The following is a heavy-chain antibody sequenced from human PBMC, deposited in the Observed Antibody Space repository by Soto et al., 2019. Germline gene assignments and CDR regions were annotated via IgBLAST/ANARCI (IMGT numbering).Heavy chain of an antibody. D-gene: IGHD5-18*01. V-gene: IGHV3-11*06. CDR2: ISSSSSYT. Sequence: QVQLVESGGGLVKPGGSLRLSCAASGFTFSDYYMSWIRQAPGKGLEWDSYISSSSSYTNYADSVKGRFTISRDNAKNSLYLQMNSLRAEDTAVYYCARGGQLWLQYNWFDPWGQGTLVTVSS. J-gene: IGHJ5*02. CDR3: ARGGQLWLQYNWFDP. CDR1: GFTFSDYY.